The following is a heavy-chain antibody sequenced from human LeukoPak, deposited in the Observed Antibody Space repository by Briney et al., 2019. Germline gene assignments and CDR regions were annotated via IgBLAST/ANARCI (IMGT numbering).Heavy chain of an antibody. V-gene: IGHV1-69*13. CDR2: IIPIFGTA. CDR3: ARLQHYYDSSGYYDY. Sequence: ASVKVSCKASGYTFTSYYMHWVRQAPGQGLEWMGGIIPIFGTANYAQKFQGRVTITADESTSTAYMELSSLRSEDTAVYYCARLQHYYDSSGYYDYWGQGTLVTVSS. D-gene: IGHD3-22*01. CDR1: GYTFTSYY. J-gene: IGHJ4*02.